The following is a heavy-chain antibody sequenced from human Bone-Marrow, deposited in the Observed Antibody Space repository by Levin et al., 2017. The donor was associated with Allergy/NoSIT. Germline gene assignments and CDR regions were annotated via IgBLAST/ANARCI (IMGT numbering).Heavy chain of an antibody. CDR2: ISYDGSQN. CDR1: GFSLRSYG. V-gene: IGHV3-30*03. J-gene: IGHJ2*01. CDR3: VRDRRSYSSDWFFDL. D-gene: IGHD1-26*01. Sequence: SCEASGFSLRSYGIHWVRQTPGRGLEWVAVISYDGSQNFYAESVKGRFTISRDNSKNKVSLQMNTLKTEDTAVYHCVRDRRSYSSDWFFDLWGRGTQVTVSS.